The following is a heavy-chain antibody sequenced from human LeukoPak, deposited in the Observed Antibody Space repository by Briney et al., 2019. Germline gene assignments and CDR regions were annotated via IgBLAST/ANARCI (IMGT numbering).Heavy chain of an antibody. CDR1: GGSISSGGYY. Sequence: PSETLSLTCTVSGGSISSGGYYWSWIRQHPGKGLEWIGYIYYSGGTYYNPSLKSRVTISVDTSKNQFSLKLSSVTAADTAVYYCAIQYTARFDYWGQGTLVTVSS. J-gene: IGHJ4*02. V-gene: IGHV4-31*03. CDR3: AIQYTARFDY. CDR2: IYYSGGT. D-gene: IGHD5-18*01.